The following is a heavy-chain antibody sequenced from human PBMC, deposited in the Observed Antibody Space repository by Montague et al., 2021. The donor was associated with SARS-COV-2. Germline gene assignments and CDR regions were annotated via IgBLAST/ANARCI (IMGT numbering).Heavy chain of an antibody. CDR2: VFYHGST. V-gene: IGHV4-39*01. Sequence: SETLSLTCSVPGGSISTTNFYWGWVRQPPGKGLEWIGSVFYHGSTYYNPSLKSRVAISVDTSKNQFFLSLDSVTAADTALYFCARIPVSGSGGFYYFDSWSQGTLVTVSS. CDR1: GGSISTTNFY. J-gene: IGHJ4*02. CDR3: ARIPVSGSGGFYYFDS. D-gene: IGHD3-10*01.